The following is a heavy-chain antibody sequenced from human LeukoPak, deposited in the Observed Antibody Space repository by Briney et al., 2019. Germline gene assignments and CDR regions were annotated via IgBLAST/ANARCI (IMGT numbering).Heavy chain of an antibody. CDR2: INPSGSSA. Sequence: GSVKVSCKASGYSFTSYYMHWVRQAPGQGLEWMGFINPSGSSAAYAQKLRGRVTMTRDMSTTTIYMELSSLRSEDTAVYYCARGSESYSMGDYWGQGTLVTVST. D-gene: IGHD2-15*01. CDR1: GYSFTSYY. CDR3: ARGSESYSMGDY. V-gene: IGHV1-46*04. J-gene: IGHJ4*02.